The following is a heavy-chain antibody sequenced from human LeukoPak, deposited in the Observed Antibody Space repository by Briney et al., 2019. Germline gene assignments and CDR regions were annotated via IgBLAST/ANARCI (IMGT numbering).Heavy chain of an antibody. D-gene: IGHD1-7*01. CDR3: ARDGVETGTTDY. Sequence: PGRSLRLSCAASGFSFSSYGMHWVRQAPGKGLEWVAVIWYDGTNKYYADSVKGRFTISRDNSKNTLYLQMNSLRAEDTAVYYCARDGVETGTTDYWGQGTLVTVSS. CDR1: GFSFSSYG. J-gene: IGHJ4*02. V-gene: IGHV3-33*01. CDR2: IWYDGTNK.